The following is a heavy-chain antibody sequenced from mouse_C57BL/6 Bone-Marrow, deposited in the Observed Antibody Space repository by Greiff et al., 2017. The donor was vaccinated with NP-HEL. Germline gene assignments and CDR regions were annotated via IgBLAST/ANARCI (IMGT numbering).Heavy chain of an antibody. V-gene: IGHV7-3*01. CDR1: GFTFTDSY. J-gene: IGHJ4*01. CDR2: IRNKANGYTT. Sequence: EVQRVESGGGLVQPGGSLSLSCAASGFTFTDSYMSWVRQPPGKALEWLGFIRNKANGYTTEYSASVKGRFTISRDNSQSILYLQMNALRAEDSATYYCAIQRGTTVAMDYWGQGTSVTVSS. CDR3: AIQRGTTVAMDY. D-gene: IGHD1-1*01.